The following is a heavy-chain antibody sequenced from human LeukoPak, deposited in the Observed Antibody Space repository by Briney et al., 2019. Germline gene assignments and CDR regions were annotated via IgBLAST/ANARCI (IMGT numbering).Heavy chain of an antibody. J-gene: IGHJ6*02. CDR3: ATFIPRPNDYGDYLYYYYGMDV. CDR1: GNTLTELS. Sequence: GASVKVSCKVSGNTLTELSMHWVRQAPGQGLEWMGGVDPRDGNTFYAQKFQGRVTMTEDTATDTAYMELSSLRSEDTAVYYCATFIPRPNDYGDYLYYYYGMDVWGQGTTVTVS. CDR2: VDPRDGNT. D-gene: IGHD4-17*01. V-gene: IGHV1-24*01.